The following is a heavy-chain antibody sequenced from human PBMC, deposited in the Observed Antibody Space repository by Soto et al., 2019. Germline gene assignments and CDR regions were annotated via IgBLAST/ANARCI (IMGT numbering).Heavy chain of an antibody. CDR1: GYTFTDYS. Sequence: ASVKVSCKASGYTFTDYSIHWVRHAPGQGLEWMGLINPSGVSTHYAQQFQGRVTVTKDTSTSTVYMEMSSLKASDTAMYFCARSPYNYDSSGYHYYFDYWGQGTLVTVSS. CDR2: INPSGVST. V-gene: IGHV1-46*01. J-gene: IGHJ4*02. CDR3: ARSPYNYDSSGYHYYFDY. D-gene: IGHD3-22*01.